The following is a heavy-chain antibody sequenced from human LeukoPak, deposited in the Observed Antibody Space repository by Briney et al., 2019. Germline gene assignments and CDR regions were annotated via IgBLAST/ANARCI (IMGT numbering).Heavy chain of an antibody. J-gene: IGHJ3*02. D-gene: IGHD6-19*01. CDR3: AKDGQNYSSGWYQRYNAFDI. CDR1: GFSFSSYG. Sequence: GGSLRLSCATSGFSFSSYGMSWVRQAPGKGLEWVSAISGSGGSTYYADSVKGRFTISRDNSKNTLYLQMNSLRAEDTAVYYCAKDGQNYSSGWYQRYNAFDIWGQGTMVTVSS. CDR2: ISGSGGST. V-gene: IGHV3-23*01.